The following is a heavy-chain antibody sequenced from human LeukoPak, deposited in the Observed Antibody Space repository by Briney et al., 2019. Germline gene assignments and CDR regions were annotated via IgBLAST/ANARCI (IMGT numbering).Heavy chain of an antibody. CDR1: GFTVSNSY. CDR3: ARGGYYDTSGASRAFDT. J-gene: IGHJ3*02. V-gene: IGHV3-66*02. Sequence: PGGSLRLSCAASGFTVSNSYMSWVRQAPGKGLEWVSLFYSDDDTHYPDSVKGRFTISRDNSKNTLYLQMNSLRVEDTAVYYCARGGYYDTSGASRAFDTWGQGTMVTVSS. CDR2: FYSDDDT. D-gene: IGHD3-22*01.